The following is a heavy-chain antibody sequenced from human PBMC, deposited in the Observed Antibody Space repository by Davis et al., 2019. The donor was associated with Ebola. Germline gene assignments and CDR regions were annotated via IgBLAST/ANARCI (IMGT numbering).Heavy chain of an antibody. V-gene: IGHV3-74*01. CDR2: IDTDSIGT. D-gene: IGHD2/OR15-2a*01. CDR1: EFAFSSYW. CDR3: ARRILSPSRGGMDV. J-gene: IGHJ6*02. Sequence: PGGSLRLSCVASEFAFSSYWMHWVRQAPGTGLAWVSRIDTDSIGTSYADSVKGRFTISRDNAKNTLYLELNSLRDEDTAVYFCARRILSPSRGGMDVWGRGTTVIVSS.